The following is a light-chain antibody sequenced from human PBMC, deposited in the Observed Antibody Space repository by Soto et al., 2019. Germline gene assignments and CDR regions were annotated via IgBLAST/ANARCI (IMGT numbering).Light chain of an antibody. Sequence: QSALTQPASVSGSPGQSITISCTGARSDVGRYNYVSWYQLHPGKAPKLIIYEVSNRPSGVSNRFSGSKSGNTASLTISGLRAEDEADYYCNSYTSSTAYVFGTGTKVTVL. CDR2: EVS. CDR1: RSDVGRYNY. J-gene: IGLJ1*01. CDR3: NSYTSSTAYV. V-gene: IGLV2-14*01.